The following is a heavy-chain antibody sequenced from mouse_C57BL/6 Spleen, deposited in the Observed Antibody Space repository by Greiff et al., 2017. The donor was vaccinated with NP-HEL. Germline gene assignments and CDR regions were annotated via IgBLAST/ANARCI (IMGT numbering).Heavy chain of an antibody. J-gene: IGHJ1*03. D-gene: IGHD3-1*01. CDR1: GYAFSSYW. CDR3: ASGPQLYFDV. Sequence: QVQLKESGAELVKPGASVKISCKASGYAFSSYWMNWVKQRPGKGLEWIGQIYPGDGDTNYNGKFKGKATLTADKSSSTAYMQLSSLTSEDSAVYFCASGPQLYFDVWGTGTTVTVAS. V-gene: IGHV1-80*01. CDR2: IYPGDGDT.